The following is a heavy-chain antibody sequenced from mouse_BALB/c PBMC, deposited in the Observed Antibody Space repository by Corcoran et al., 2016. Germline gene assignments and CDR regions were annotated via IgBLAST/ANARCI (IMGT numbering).Heavy chain of an antibody. CDR2: INPYNDGT. J-gene: IGHJ3*01. CDR3: ARGAARAGFAY. CDR1: GYTFTSYV. V-gene: IGHV1S136*01. Sequence: EVQLQQSGPELVKPGASVKMSCKASGYTFTSYVMHWVKQKPGQGLEWIGYINPYNDGTKYNEKFKGKATLTSDKSSSTAYMELSSLPSEDSAVYYCARGAARAGFAYWGQGTLVTVSA. D-gene: IGHD3-1*01.